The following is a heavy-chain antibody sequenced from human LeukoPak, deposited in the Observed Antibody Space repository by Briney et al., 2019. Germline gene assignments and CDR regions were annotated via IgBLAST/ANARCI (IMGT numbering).Heavy chain of an antibody. CDR1: GYTLTDYY. CDR3: GRKSAARKTSEFDY. CDR2: IHPNSGGT. J-gene: IGHJ4*02. Sequence: GASVKVSCKASGYTLTDYYMNWVRQAPGQGLEWMGWIHPNSGGTNYAQKFQGRVTMTRDTSISTAYMELSRLTFDDTAVYYCGRKSAARKTSEFDYWGQGTLVTVSS. V-gene: IGHV1-2*02. D-gene: IGHD6-6*01.